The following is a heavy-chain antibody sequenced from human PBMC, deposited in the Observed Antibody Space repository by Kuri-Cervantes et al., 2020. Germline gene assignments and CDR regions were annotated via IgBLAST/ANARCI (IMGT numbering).Heavy chain of an antibody. Sequence: ETLSLTCAASGFTFSSYAMSWVRQAPGKGLEWVSSISGSGGSTYYADSVKGRFTISRDNSKNTLYLQMNSLRAEDAAVYYCARGMYCSSTSCSFDYWGQGTLVTVSS. D-gene: IGHD2-2*01. CDR1: GFTFSSYA. V-gene: IGHV3-23*01. J-gene: IGHJ4*02. CDR3: ARGMYCSSTSCSFDY. CDR2: ISGSGGST.